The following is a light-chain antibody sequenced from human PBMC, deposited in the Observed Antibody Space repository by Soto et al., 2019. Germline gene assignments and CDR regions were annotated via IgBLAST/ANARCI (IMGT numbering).Light chain of an antibody. CDR1: QSVDTY. V-gene: IGKV3-15*01. CDR3: QQYNDWPRT. J-gene: IGKJ1*01. Sequence: EILMTHAPDTLSGSLGERATLSVGATQSVDTYLAWYQQRPGQSPRLLIYGASTRATDVPGRFSGSGSGTEFTLTITSLQSEDFAVYYCQQYNDWPRTFGQGTKVDIK. CDR2: GAS.